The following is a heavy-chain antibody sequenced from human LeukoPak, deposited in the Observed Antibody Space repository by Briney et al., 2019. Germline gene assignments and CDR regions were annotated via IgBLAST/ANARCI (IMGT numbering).Heavy chain of an antibody. CDR1: GGSVSSGIYY. D-gene: IGHD2-2*01. CDR3: ARERTSVLFDY. CDR2: IYYSGST. Sequence: SETLSLTCTVSGGSVSSGIYYWSWIRQPPGKGLEWIGYIYYSGSTNYNPSLKSRVTISVDTSKNQFSLKLSSVTAADTAVYYCARERTSVLFDYWGQGTLVTVSS. J-gene: IGHJ4*02. V-gene: IGHV4-61*01.